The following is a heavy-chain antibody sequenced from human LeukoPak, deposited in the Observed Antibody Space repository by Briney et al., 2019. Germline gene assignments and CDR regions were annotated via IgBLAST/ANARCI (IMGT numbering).Heavy chain of an antibody. CDR3: ARDGGYSYDWFDP. D-gene: IGHD5-18*01. V-gene: IGHV1-2*02. CDR1: GYTFTAHY. CDR2: INPNSGGT. Sequence: ASVKVSCKASGYTFTAHYIHWVRQAPGQGLEWTGWINPNSGGTNYAQKFQGRVTMTRDTSISTAYMELSRLRSDDTAVYYCARDGGYSYDWFDPWGQGTLVTVSS. J-gene: IGHJ5*02.